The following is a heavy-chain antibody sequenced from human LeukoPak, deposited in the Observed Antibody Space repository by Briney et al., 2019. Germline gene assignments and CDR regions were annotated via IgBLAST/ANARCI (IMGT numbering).Heavy chain of an antibody. Sequence: ASVKVSCKASGYTFTSYGIIWVRQAPGQGLEWMGWISAYNGNTNYAQKLQGRITMTTDTSTTTAYMELRSLRSDDTAVYYCARDRAAGPQTFDPWGQGTLVTVSS. V-gene: IGHV1-18*01. CDR1: GYTFTSYG. CDR2: ISAYNGNT. CDR3: ARDRAAGPQTFDP. J-gene: IGHJ5*02.